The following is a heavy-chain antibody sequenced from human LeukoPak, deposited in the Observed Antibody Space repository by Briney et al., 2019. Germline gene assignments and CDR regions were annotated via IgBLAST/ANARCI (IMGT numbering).Heavy chain of an antibody. D-gene: IGHD3-10*01. CDR1: GFTFSSYA. V-gene: IGHV3-23*01. J-gene: IGHJ4*02. Sequence: GGSLRLSCAASGFTFSSYAMTWVRQAPGKGLEWVSSINGSGGSTYYADSVKGRFTISRDNSKNTLYLQMNSLRAEDTAVYYCARDPTPSLFWTMVRGADSSFDYWGQGTLVTVSS. CDR3: ARDPTPSLFWTMVRGADSSFDY. CDR2: INGSGGST.